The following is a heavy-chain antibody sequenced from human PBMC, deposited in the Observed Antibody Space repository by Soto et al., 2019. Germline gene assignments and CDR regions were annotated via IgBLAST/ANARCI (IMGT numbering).Heavy chain of an antibody. D-gene: IGHD5-18*01. CDR1: GFTFSSYA. CDR3: ARDQGTAMVMENYYYGMDV. J-gene: IGHJ6*02. Sequence: QVQLVESGGGVVQPGRSLRLSCAASGFTFSSYAMHWVRQAPGKGLEWVAVISYDGSNKYYADSAKGRFTISRDNSKNTLYLQMNSLRAEDTAVYYCARDQGTAMVMENYYYGMDVWGQGTTVTVSS. CDR2: ISYDGSNK. V-gene: IGHV3-30-3*01.